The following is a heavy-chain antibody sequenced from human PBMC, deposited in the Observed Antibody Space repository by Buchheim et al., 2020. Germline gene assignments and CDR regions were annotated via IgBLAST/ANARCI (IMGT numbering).Heavy chain of an antibody. J-gene: IGHJ6*03. V-gene: IGHV3-7*01. Sequence: EVQLVESGGGLVQPGGSLRLSCAASGFTFSSYWMSWVRQAPGKGLEWVANIKQDGSEKYYVDSVKGRFTISRDTAKNSLYLQMNSLRAEDTAVYYCARDPFSSSSGFYYYFYYMDVWGKGTT. D-gene: IGHD6-6*01. CDR1: GFTFSSYW. CDR2: IKQDGSEK. CDR3: ARDPFSSSSGFYYYFYYMDV.